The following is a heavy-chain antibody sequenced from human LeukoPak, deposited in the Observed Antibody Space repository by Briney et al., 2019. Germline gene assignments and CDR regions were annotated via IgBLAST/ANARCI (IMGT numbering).Heavy chain of an antibody. CDR1: GFTFSDYY. CDR3: ASLYYDSSDYYSFDY. J-gene: IGHJ4*02. D-gene: IGHD3-22*01. V-gene: IGHV4-34*01. Sequence: GSLRLSCAASGFTFSDYYMSWIRQPPGKGLEWIGEINHSGGTNYNPSLKSRVTISVDTSKNQFSLKLSSVTAADTAVYYCASLYYDSSDYYSFDYWGQGTLVTVSS. CDR2: INHSGGT.